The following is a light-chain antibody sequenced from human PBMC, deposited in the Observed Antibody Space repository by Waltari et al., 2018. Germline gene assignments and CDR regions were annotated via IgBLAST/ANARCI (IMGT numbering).Light chain of an antibody. J-gene: IGKJ4*01. CDR1: QSVSGS. Sequence: EIVMTQSPATLSGSPGERVTLSCRASQSVSGSLAWYQQKPGQAPRLLIYGESTRATGIPGRFSGSGSGTEFTLTISSLQSEDFAVYYCQQYDDWPLTFGGGTKVQIK. CDR2: GES. CDR3: QQYDDWPLT. V-gene: IGKV3-15*01.